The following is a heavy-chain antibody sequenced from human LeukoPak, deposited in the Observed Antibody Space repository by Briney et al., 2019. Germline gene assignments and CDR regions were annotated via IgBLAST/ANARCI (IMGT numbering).Heavy chain of an antibody. CDR3: ARGPAMVFYYYYGMDV. V-gene: IGHV4-34*01. D-gene: IGHD5-18*01. CDR1: GGSFSGYY. Sequence: PSETLSLTGAVYGGSFSGYYWSWIRQPPGKGLEWIGEINHSGSTNYNPSLKSRVTISVDTSKNQFSLKLSSVTAADTAVYYCARGPAMVFYYYYGMDVWGQGTTVTVSS. CDR2: INHSGST. J-gene: IGHJ6*02.